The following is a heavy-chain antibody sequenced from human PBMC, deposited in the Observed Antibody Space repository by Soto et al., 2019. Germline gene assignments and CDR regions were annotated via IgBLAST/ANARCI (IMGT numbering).Heavy chain of an antibody. V-gene: IGHV3-21*01. Sequence: GGSLRLSCAASGFTFSSYSMNWVRQAPGKGLEWVSSISSSSSYIYYADSVKGRFTISRDNAKNSLYLQMNSLRAEDTAVYYCARDQQSDLVGGLDIWGQGTMVTVSS. CDR3: ARDQQSDLVGGLDI. J-gene: IGHJ3*02. CDR1: GFTFSSYS. CDR2: ISSSSSYI. D-gene: IGHD3-3*01.